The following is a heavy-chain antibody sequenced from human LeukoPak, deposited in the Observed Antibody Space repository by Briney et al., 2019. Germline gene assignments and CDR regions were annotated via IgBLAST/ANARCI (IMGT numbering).Heavy chain of an antibody. CDR1: GYSFTGYY. CDR2: INPNSGGT. J-gene: IGHJ6*02. D-gene: IGHD3-3*01. CDR3: ARDQTLWSGMDV. V-gene: IGHV1-2*02. Sequence: ASVKVSCKASGYSFTGYYMHWVRQAPGQRLEWMGWINPNSGGTNYAQKFQGRVTMTGYTSISTAYMELSRLRSDDTAVYYCARDQTLWSGMDVWGQGTTVTVSS.